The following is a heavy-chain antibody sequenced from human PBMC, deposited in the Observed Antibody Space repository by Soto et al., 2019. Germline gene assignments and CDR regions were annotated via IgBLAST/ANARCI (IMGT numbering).Heavy chain of an antibody. J-gene: IGHJ3*02. Sequence: PXEPLKISHQGSRYGFNSHLISWVRQMPGKGLEWMGIIYPGDSDTRYSPSFQGQVTISADKYISTAYLQWSSLKASDTAMYYCASSSTDAFDIWGQGTMVTV. V-gene: IGHV5-51*01. CDR1: RYGFNSHL. CDR2: IYPGDSDT. D-gene: IGHD6-13*01. CDR3: ASSSTDAFDI.